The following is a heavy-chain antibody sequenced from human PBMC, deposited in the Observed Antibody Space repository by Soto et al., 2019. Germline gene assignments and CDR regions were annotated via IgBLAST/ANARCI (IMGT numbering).Heavy chain of an antibody. CDR3: AGDWAAAGPFDY. D-gene: IGHD6-13*01. Sequence: QVQLVQSGAEVKKPGASVKVSCKASGYTFTIYGISWVRQAPGQGLEWMGWISAYNWNTNYAQKLQGRVTMTPDTSTSTAYMELRRLRSPDTAVYYCAGDWAAAGPFDYWGQGTLVTVSS. CDR2: ISAYNWNT. CDR1: GYTFTIYG. V-gene: IGHV1-18*01. J-gene: IGHJ4*02.